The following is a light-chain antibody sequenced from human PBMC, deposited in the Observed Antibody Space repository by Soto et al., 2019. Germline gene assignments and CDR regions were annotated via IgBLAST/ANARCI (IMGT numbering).Light chain of an antibody. CDR3: MLSYSGPSI. Sequence: QAVVTQEPSLTVSPGGTVTLTCGSSTGTVTSGHYPYWFQVKPGQAPGTLLYDINNKHSWAPARFSGSLLGGKAALTLSGAQPEDEADYYCMLSYSGPSIFGGGTQLTVL. CDR2: DIN. J-gene: IGLJ7*01. CDR1: TGTVTSGHY. V-gene: IGLV7-46*01.